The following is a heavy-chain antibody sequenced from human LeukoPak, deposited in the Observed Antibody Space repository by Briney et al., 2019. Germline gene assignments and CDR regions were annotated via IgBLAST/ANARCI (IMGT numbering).Heavy chain of an antibody. CDR1: GFTFDDYG. J-gene: IGHJ5*02. D-gene: IGHD1-26*01. CDR3: ARTSDGNWFDP. V-gene: IGHV3-20*04. Sequence: LPGGSLRLSCAASGFTFDDYGMSWVRQGPGKGLEWVSGINWNGGNTGYADSVKGRFTIFRDNAKNSLYLEMDSLRVEDTALYYCARTSDGNWFDPWGQGTLVTVSS. CDR2: INWNGGNT.